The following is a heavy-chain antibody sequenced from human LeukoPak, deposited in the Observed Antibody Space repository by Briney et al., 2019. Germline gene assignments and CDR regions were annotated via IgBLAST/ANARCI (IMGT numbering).Heavy chain of an antibody. D-gene: IGHD3-22*01. J-gene: IGHJ4*02. CDR2: ISSSGDAT. CDR1: GFTFSSHA. Sequence: PGGSLRLSCAASGFTFSSHAMSWVRQAPGRGLEWVSGISSSGDATYYADSVRGRFTISRDNSRNTLYLQINSLRAEDTAAYYCATRNFYQTKPHYYYYFDFWGQGTLVTVPS. V-gene: IGHV3-23*01. CDR3: ATRNFYQTKPHYYYYFDF.